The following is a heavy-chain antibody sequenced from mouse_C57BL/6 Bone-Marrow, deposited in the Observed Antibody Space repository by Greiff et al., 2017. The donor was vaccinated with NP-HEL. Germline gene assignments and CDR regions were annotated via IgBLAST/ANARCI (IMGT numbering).Heavy chain of an antibody. J-gene: IGHJ2*01. D-gene: IGHD4-1*01. CDR3: ARSHWDGCDY. CDR1: GYTFTSYW. V-gene: IGHV1-59*01. CDR2: IDPSDSYT. Sequence: QVQLQQPGAELVRPGTSVKLSCKASGYTFTSYWMHWVKQRPGQGLEWIGVIDPSDSYTNYNQKFKGKATLTVDTSSRTAYMQLSSLTSEDSAVYYCARSHWDGCDYWGQGTTLTVSA.